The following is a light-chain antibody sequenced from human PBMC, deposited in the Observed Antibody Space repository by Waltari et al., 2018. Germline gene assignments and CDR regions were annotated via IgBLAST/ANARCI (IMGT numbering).Light chain of an antibody. J-gene: IGKJ3*01. V-gene: IGKV3-20*01. CDR2: SAS. CDR1: QTISSTY. Sequence: DIVLTQSPDTLSLSPGETATLSRRASQTISSTYLAWYQQKPGQAPRPLIHSASRRATAIPDRFSGSGSGTDFTLTVSRLEPDDFAVYYCQLYGSSPLFTFGPGTKVEIK. CDR3: QLYGSSPLFT.